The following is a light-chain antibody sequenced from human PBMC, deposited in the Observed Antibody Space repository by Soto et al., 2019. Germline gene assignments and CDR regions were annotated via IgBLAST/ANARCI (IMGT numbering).Light chain of an antibody. CDR2: GAT. Sequence: DIQMTQSPSSLSASVGDTVTITCRASQSISRYLNWYQQQPGEAPNLLIYGATSLQSGVASRFSGSGSATEFIITISSLQPDDVATYYCQHYNSYSEAFGQGTKVDIK. J-gene: IGKJ1*01. V-gene: IGKV1-39*01. CDR1: QSISRY. CDR3: QHYNSYSEA.